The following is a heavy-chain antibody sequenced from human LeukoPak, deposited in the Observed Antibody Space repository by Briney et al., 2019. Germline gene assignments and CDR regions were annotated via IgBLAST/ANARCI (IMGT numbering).Heavy chain of an antibody. J-gene: IGHJ4*02. CDR3: ARGDIGYYYDSSGYSFDY. Sequence: SETLSLTCAVYGGSFSGYYWSWIRQPPGKGLEWIGEINHSGSTNYNPSLKSRVTISVDTSKNQFSLRLTSVTAADTAVYYCARGDIGYYYDSSGYSFDYWGQGTLVTVSS. CDR2: INHSGST. D-gene: IGHD3-22*01. CDR1: GGSFSGYY. V-gene: IGHV4-34*01.